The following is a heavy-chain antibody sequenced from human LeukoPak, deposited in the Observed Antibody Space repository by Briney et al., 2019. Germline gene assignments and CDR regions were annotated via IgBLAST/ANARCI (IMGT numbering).Heavy chain of an antibody. J-gene: IGHJ4*02. D-gene: IGHD3-22*01. V-gene: IGHV1-18*01. CDR3: AGKYYDSSGFGY. Sequence: ASVKVSCKASGYTFPNYGISWVRQAPGQGLEWMGWISTYNGDTNYAQKLQGRVTMTTDTSTNTAYMELRSLRSEDTAVYYCAGKYYDSSGFGYWGQGTLVTVSS. CDR1: GYTFPNYG. CDR2: ISTYNGDT.